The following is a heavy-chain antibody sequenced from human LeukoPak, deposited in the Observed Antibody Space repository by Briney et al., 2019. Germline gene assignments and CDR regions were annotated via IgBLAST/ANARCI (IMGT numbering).Heavy chain of an antibody. CDR1: GFTFDDYA. Sequence: GGSLRLSCAASGFTFDDYAMHWVRQAPGKGLEWVSGIRWNSGSIGYADSVKGRFTISRDNAKNSLYLQMDSLRAEDTAVYYCAKGGHLDDWGQGTLVIVSS. CDR3: AKGGHLDD. D-gene: IGHD1-26*01. CDR2: IRWNSGSI. V-gene: IGHV3-9*01. J-gene: IGHJ4*02.